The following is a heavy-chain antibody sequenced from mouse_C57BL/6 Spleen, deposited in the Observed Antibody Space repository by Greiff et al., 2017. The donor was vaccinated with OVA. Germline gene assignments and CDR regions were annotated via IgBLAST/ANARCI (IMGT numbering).Heavy chain of an antibody. D-gene: IGHD1-1*01. J-gene: IGHJ2*01. CDR3: ARENEDGSSYEDCDY. V-gene: IGHV1-19*01. CDR2: INPYNGGT. Sequence: EVQLQQSGPVLVKPGASVKMSCKASGYTFTDYYMNWVKQSHGKSLEWIGVINPYNGGTSYNQKFKGKATLTVDKSSSTAYMELNSLTSEDSAVYYCARENEDGSSYEDCDYWGQGTTLTVSS. CDR1: GYTFTDYY.